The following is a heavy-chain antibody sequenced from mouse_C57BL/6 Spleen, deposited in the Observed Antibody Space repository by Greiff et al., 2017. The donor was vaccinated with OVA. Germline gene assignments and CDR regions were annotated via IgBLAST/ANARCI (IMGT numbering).Heavy chain of an antibody. CDR2: INPYNGGT. J-gene: IGHJ2*01. CDR1: GYTFTDYY. D-gene: IGHD1-1*01. Sequence: VQLKQSGPVLVKPGASVKMSCKASGYTFTDYYMNWVKQSHGKSLEWIGVINPYNGGTSYNQKFKGKATLSVDKSSSTAYMELNSLTSEDSAVYYCARPEGTTVSFDYWGQGTTLTVSS. V-gene: IGHV1-19*01. CDR3: ARPEGTTVSFDY.